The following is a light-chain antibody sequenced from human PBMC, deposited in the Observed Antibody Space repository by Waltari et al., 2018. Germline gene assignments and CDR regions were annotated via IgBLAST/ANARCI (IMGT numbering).Light chain of an antibody. CDR1: QGISSY. CDR2: DAS. CDR3: QQLNSYPET. Sequence: DIQLTQSPSFLSASVGDRVTITCRASQGISSYLAWYQQKPGKAPNLLIYDASTLQSGVPSSFSGMGSGTEFTLTSGGLQPEDFATYCCQQLNSYPETFGQGTRLDIK. V-gene: IGKV1-9*01. J-gene: IGKJ5*01.